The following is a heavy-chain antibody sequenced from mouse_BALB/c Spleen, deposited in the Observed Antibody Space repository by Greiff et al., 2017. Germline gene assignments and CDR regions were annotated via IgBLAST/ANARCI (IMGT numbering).Heavy chain of an antibody. V-gene: IGHV5-6-4*01. CDR3: TREGELGRGFAY. CDR2: ISSGGSYT. D-gene: IGHD4-1*01. CDR1: GFTFSSYT. J-gene: IGHJ3*01. Sequence: EVKLMESGGGLVKPGGSLKLSCAASGFTFSSYTMSWVRQTPEKRLEWVATISSGGSYTYYPDSVKGRFTISRDNAKNTLYLQMSSLKSEDTAMYYCTREGELGRGFAYWGQGTLVTVSA.